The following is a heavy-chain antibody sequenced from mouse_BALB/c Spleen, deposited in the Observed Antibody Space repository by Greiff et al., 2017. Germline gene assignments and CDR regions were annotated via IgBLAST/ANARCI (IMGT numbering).Heavy chain of an antibody. D-gene: IGHD2-2*01. CDR3: TSYYGYDVPCAY. V-gene: IGHV1S16*01. J-gene: IGHJ3*01. Sequence: QVQLQQPGAELVKPGASVKLSCKASGYTFTSYYMYWVKQRPGQGLEWIGGINPSNGGTNFNEKFKSKATLTVDKSSSTAYMQLSSLTSEDSAVYYCTSYYGYDVPCAYWGQGTLVTVSA. CDR2: INPSNGGT. CDR1: GYTFTSYY.